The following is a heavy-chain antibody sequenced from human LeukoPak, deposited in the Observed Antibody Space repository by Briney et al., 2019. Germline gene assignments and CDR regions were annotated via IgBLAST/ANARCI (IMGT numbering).Heavy chain of an antibody. D-gene: IGHD6-13*01. CDR2: INPKSGDT. V-gene: IGHV1-2*04. CDR1: GYTFTDYC. CDR3: ARGSPVAAAGTAYFHH. J-gene: IGHJ1*01. Sequence: ASVKVSCKASGYTFTDYCMHWVRQAPGQGLEWMGWINPKSGDTKYAQESQGWVTMTRDTSISTAYIELSRSRSDDTAMYYCARGSPVAAAGTAYFHHWGQGTLVTVPS.